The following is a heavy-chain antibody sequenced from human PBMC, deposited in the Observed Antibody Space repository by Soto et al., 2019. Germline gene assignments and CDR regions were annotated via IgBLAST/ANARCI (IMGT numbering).Heavy chain of an antibody. CDR2: IYPADSGT. J-gene: IGHJ4*02. CDR3: VRHMGGYTSGWYTDY. Sequence: GESLKISCKASGYSFTNYWIGWVRQMPGKGLEWMGIIYPADSGTTYSPSFQGHVTISADKSISTAYLQWSSLKASDTAIYYCVRHMGGYTSGWYTDYWGQGTLVTVSS. D-gene: IGHD6-19*01. V-gene: IGHV5-51*01. CDR1: GYSFTNYW.